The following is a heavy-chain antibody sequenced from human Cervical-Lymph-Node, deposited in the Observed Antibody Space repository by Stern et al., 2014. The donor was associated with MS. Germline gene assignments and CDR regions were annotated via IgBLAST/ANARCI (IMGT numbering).Heavy chain of an antibody. V-gene: IGHV3-53*01. Sequence: EVQLVQSGGGLIQPGGSLRLSCAAPGFTVSKNYMSWVRQAPGQGLEWVSLIYTDGSQYYAGSVKGRFTISRDSSKNMLFLQMNSLRAEDTAMYYCARAIFGVNTAAMAPDAFDSWGQGTMVTVSS. J-gene: IGHJ3*01. CDR1: GFTVSKNY. CDR2: IYTDGSQ. CDR3: ARAIFGVNTAAMAPDAFDS. D-gene: IGHD3-3*01.